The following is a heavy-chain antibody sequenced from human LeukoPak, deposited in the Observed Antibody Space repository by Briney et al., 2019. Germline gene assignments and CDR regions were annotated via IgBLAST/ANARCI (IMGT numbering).Heavy chain of an antibody. J-gene: IGHJ6*03. D-gene: IGHD5-12*01. Sequence: PSGTLSLTCAVSGGSISSSNWWSWVRQPPGKGLEWIGSIYYSGSTYYNPSLKSRVTISVDTSKNQFSLKLSSVTAADTAVYYCARDRIQWLRSYYYYYMDVWGKGTTVTVSS. CDR1: GGSISSSNW. V-gene: IGHV4-4*02. CDR3: ARDRIQWLRSYYYYYMDV. CDR2: IYYSGST.